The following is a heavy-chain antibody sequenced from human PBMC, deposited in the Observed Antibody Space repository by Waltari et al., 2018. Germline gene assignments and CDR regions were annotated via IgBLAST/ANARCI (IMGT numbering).Heavy chain of an antibody. V-gene: IGHV1-8*02. CDR3: ARGHDSSASIDY. CDR2: MNPNSGNT. D-gene: IGHD6-6*01. CDR1: GYTFTSYD. Sequence: QVQLVQSGAEVKKPGASVKVSCKASGYTFTSYDINWVRQATGQGLEWLGWMNPNSGNTGYAQKFQGRVTMTRNPSISTAYMELSSLRSEDTAVNYCARGHDSSASIDYWGQGTLVTVSS. J-gene: IGHJ4*02.